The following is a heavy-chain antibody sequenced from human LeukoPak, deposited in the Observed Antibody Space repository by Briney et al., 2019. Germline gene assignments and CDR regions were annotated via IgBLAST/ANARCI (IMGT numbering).Heavy chain of an antibody. Sequence: SETLSLTCTVSGGSISSYYWSWIRQPPGKGLEWIGYIYYSGTTNYDPSLKSRVTISVDTSKNQFSLKLSSVTAADTAVYYCARGSYYDSSGYYFLDYWGQGTLVTVSS. CDR1: GGSISSYY. CDR3: ARGSYYDSSGYYFLDY. CDR2: IYYSGTT. J-gene: IGHJ4*02. V-gene: IGHV4-59*12. D-gene: IGHD3-22*01.